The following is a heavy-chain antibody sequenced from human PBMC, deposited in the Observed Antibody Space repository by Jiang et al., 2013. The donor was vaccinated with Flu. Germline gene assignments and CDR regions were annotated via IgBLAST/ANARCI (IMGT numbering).Heavy chain of an antibody. CDR1: GYSFNSYW. CDR3: ARRGGSRGYFEY. D-gene: IGHD1-26*01. CDR2: IYPGDSDT. V-gene: IGHV5-51*04. Sequence: SCKGSGYSFNSYWIGWVRQMPGKGLEWMGIIYPGDSDTRYSPSFQGQVTISADKPISTAHLQWSSLKASDTAMYYCARRGGSRGYFEYWGQGTLVTVSS. J-gene: IGHJ4*02.